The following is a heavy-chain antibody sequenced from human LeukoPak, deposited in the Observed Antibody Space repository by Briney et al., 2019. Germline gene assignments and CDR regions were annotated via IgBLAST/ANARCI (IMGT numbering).Heavy chain of an antibody. V-gene: IGHV5-51*01. J-gene: IGHJ5*02. CDR1: GYSINNYW. D-gene: IGHD2-15*01. Sequence: GESLKISCKGSGYSINNYWIGWVRQMPGKGLEWMGIIYPANSDIRYSPSFQGQVTISADKSISTAYLQWSSLKASDTAMYYCARQEYCSGGSCYTWFDPWGQGTLVTVSS. CDR2: IYPANSDI. CDR3: ARQEYCSGGSCYTWFDP.